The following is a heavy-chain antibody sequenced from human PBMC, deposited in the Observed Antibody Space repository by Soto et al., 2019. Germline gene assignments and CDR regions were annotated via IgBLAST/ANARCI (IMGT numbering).Heavy chain of an antibody. CDR2: ISGSGGST. D-gene: IGHD3-16*01. V-gene: IGHV3-23*01. J-gene: IGHJ6*03. CDR1: GFTFSSYA. Sequence: GGSLRLSCAASGFTFSSYAMSWVRQAPGKGLEWVSAISGSGGSTYYADSVKGRFTISRDNSKNTLYLQMNSLRAEDTAVYYCAKVWGKDYYYYMDVWGKGTTVTVSS. CDR3: AKVWGKDYYYYMDV.